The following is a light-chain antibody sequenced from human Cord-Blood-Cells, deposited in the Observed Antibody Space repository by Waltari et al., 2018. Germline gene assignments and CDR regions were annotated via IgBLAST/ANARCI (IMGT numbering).Light chain of an antibody. J-gene: IGLJ2*01. Sequence: QSALTQPASVSGSPGQSITISCTGISSDVGSCNHVSWYQQHPGKAPKLMIDEGSTRPSGVSNRFSGSKSGNTASLTTSGLQAEDEADYYCCSYAGSSTLVFGGGTKLTVL. V-gene: IGLV2-23*01. CDR2: EGS. CDR3: CSYAGSSTLV. CDR1: SSDVGSCNH.